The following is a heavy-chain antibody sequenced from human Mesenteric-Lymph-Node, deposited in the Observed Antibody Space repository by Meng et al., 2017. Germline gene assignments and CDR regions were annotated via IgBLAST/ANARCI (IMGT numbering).Heavy chain of an antibody. J-gene: IGHJ4*02. D-gene: IGHD3-10*02. Sequence: QFQPSGPGLVKPSQTLSRTRAISGDSVSSNSAAWNWIRQSPSRGLEWLGRTYYRSKYYNDYALSVKSRITINPDTSKNQFSLQLNSVTPEDTAIYYCARDWGDVRGGFDFWGQGTLVTVSS. CDR2: TYYRSKYYN. CDR3: ARDWGDVRGGFDF. V-gene: IGHV6-1*01. CDR1: GDSVSSNSAA.